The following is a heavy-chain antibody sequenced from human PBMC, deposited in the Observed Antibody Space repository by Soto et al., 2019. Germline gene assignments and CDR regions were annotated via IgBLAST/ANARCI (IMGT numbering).Heavy chain of an antibody. CDR1: GFTFSSYA. V-gene: IGHV3-23*01. J-gene: IGHJ4*02. CDR3: ARRGSGSDYDY. D-gene: IGHD1-26*01. CDR2: ISGSGGST. Sequence: EVQLLESGGGLVQPGGSLRLSCAASGFTFSSYAMRWVRQAPVKGLEWVSAISGSGGSTYYADSVKGRFTISRDNYKNTLYLQMNTLISEDTAVYYCARRGSGSDYDYWGQGTLVTVSS.